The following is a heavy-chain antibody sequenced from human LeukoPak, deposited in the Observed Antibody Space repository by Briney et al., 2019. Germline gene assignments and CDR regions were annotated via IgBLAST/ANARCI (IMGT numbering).Heavy chain of an antibody. D-gene: IGHD3-10*01. CDR3: ARSDGYGLVGI. V-gene: IGHV4-39*07. J-gene: IGHJ3*02. CDR2: IYSSGST. Sequence: PSETLSLTCRVSGVSISSGSNYWGWIRQPPGKTLEWIGSIYSSGSTYYNSSLKSRVIILVDTAKNHFSLNLSSVTAADTAVYYCARSDGYGLVGIWGQGTMVTVSS. CDR1: GVSISSGSNY.